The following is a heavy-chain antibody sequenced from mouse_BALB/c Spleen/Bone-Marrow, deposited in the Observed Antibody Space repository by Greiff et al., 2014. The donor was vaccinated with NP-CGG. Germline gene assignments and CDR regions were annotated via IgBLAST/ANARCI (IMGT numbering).Heavy chain of an antibody. CDR1: GFTFSSYG. CDR3: ARDNYYDYDGFAY. D-gene: IGHD2-4*01. V-gene: IGHV5-6-3*01. J-gene: IGHJ3*01. CDR2: INSNGGST. Sequence: EVKLVESGGGLVQPGGSLKISCAASGFTFSSYGMSWVRQTPDKRLDLVATINSNGGSTYYPDSVKGRFTISRDNAKNTLCLQMSRLKSEDTAMYYCARDNYYDYDGFAYWGQGTLVTVSA.